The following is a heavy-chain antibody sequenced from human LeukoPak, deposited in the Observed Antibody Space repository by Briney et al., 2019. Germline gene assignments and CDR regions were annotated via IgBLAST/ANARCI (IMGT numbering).Heavy chain of an antibody. CDR2: INPNSGGT. V-gene: IGHV1-2*02. CDR1: GYTFTGYY. J-gene: IGHJ3*02. D-gene: IGHD2-2*02. CDR3: AREYCSSTSCYIQAFDI. Sequence: ASVKLSCKASGYTFTGYYMHWVRQAPGQGLEWMGWINPNSGGTNYAQKFQGRVTMTRDTSISTAYMELSRLRSDDTAVYYCAREYCSSTSCYIQAFDIWGQGTMVTVSS.